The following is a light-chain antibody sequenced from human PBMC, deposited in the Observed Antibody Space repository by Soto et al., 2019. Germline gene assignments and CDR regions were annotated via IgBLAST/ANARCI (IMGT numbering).Light chain of an antibody. CDR3: KQYNSYSRWT. CDR1: QSITTW. J-gene: IGKJ1*01. CDR2: KAS. V-gene: IGKV1-5*03. Sequence: DIPMTQSPSTLSASVGDRVTITCRASQSITTWLDWYQQKPGKAPNLLIYKASTLESGVPSRFSGSGSGTEFTLTISSLQPDDFATYYGKQYNSYSRWTFGQGTKVEIK.